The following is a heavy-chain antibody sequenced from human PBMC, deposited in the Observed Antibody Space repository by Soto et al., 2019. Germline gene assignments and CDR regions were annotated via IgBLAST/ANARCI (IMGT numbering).Heavy chain of an antibody. CDR1: GYTFTSYG. J-gene: IGHJ4*02. V-gene: IGHV1-18*01. Sequence: QVQLVQSGVEVEKPGASVKVSCKASGYTFTSYGISWVRQAPGQGLEWMGWISAYNGNTNYARKFQGGVTMPTDASTSTAYMELTSLRSDDTAVYYCARDVPTVTTGGPDYWGQGTLVTVSS. CDR2: ISAYNGNT. D-gene: IGHD4-17*01. CDR3: ARDVPTVTTGGPDY.